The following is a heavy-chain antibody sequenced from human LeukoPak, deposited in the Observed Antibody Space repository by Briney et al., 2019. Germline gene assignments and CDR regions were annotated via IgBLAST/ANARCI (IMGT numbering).Heavy chain of an antibody. CDR1: GFTFSNYG. V-gene: IGHV3-30*18. D-gene: IGHD6-19*01. Sequence: PGRSLRLSCAASGFTFSNYGMHWVRQAPGKGLEWVAVISYDGSNKYYADSVKGRFTISRDNSKNTLYLQMNSLRAEDTAVYYCAKSSAGSGWPHFDYWGQGTLVTVSS. CDR2: ISYDGSNK. J-gene: IGHJ4*02. CDR3: AKSSAGSGWPHFDY.